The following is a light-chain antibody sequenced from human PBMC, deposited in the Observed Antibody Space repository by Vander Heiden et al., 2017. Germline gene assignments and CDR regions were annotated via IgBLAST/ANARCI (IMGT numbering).Light chain of an antibody. CDR2: RTN. J-gene: IGLJ3*02. CDR3: SAWDTSLSAWV. V-gene: IGLV10-54*04. Sequence: QAGLNPPPPVSTALSQTPTLTCTRSSNNVGNQGAAWLQQHQGHPPKRLSYRTNNRPSGISERFSASMSGNTASLTITGLQPEDEADYYCSAWDTSLSAWVFGGGTKLTVL. CDR1: SNNVGNQG.